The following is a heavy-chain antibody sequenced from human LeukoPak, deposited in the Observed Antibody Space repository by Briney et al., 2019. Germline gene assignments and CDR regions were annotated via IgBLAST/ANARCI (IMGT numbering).Heavy chain of an antibody. CDR1: GGSISSSSYY. D-gene: IGHD4-17*01. CDR2: IYYSGST. V-gene: IGHV4-39*01. CDR3: VLRTVTSYSEGDY. J-gene: IGHJ4*02. Sequence: SETLSLTCTVSGGSISSSSYYWGWIRQPPGKGLEWIGSIYYSGSTYYNPSLKSRVTISVDTSKNQFSLKLSSVTAADTAVYYCVLRTVTSYSEGDYWGQGTLVTVSS.